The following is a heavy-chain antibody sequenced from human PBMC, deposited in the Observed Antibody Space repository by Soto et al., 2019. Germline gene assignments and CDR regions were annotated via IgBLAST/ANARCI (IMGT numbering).Heavy chain of an antibody. J-gene: IGHJ4*02. V-gene: IGHV3-74*01. CDR3: ARAPSGWYWELDY. CDR1: GFTFSSYW. CDR2: INSDGSST. D-gene: IGHD6-19*01. Sequence: GSLRLSCAASGFTFSSYWMHWVRQAPGKGLVWVSRINSDGSSTSYADSVKGRFTISRDNAKNTLYLQMNSLRAEDTAVYYCARAPSGWYWELDYWGQGTLVTVSS.